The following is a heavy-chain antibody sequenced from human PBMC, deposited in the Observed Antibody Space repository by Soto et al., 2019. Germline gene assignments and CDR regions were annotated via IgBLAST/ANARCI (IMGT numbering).Heavy chain of an antibody. D-gene: IGHD1-26*01. Sequence: EVQLVESGGGLIQPGGSLRLSCAASGFTVSSNYMSWVRQAQGKGLEWVSVIYSGGSTYYADSVKGRFTISRDNSKNTLYLQMNSLRAEDTAVYYCARVQWELPPYFDYWGQGTLVTVSS. CDR1: GFTVSSNY. CDR2: IYSGGST. V-gene: IGHV3-53*01. CDR3: ARVQWELPPYFDY. J-gene: IGHJ4*02.